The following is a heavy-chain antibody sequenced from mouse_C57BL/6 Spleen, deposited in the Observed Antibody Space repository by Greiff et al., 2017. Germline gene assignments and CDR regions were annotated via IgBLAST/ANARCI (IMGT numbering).Heavy chain of an antibody. D-gene: IGHD2-3*01. Sequence: ESGPGLVKPSQSLSLTCSVTGYSITSGYYWNWIRQFPGNKLEWMGYISYDGSNNYNPSLKNRISITRDTSKNQFFLKLNSVTTEDTATYYCARDDGYYYAMDYWGQGTSVTVSS. CDR2: ISYDGSN. V-gene: IGHV3-6*01. J-gene: IGHJ4*01. CDR1: GYSITSGYY. CDR3: ARDDGYYYAMDY.